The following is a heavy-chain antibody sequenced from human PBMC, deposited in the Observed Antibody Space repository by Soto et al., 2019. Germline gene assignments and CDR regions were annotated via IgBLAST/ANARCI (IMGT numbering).Heavy chain of an antibody. J-gene: IGHJ4*02. CDR1: GVSITSGSYY. CDR3: ARGGYDTSGQTFIGWGPDC. D-gene: IGHD3-22*01. CDR2: RYYSGNT. Sequence: HVQLQESGPGPVTPSQTLSLSCTVSGVSITSGSYYWTWVRQSPGKGLEWIGYRYYSGNTYYNPSLNRRGNISVDTSKNQFFLKLTVVAAADTAVYYCARGGYDTSGQTFIGWGPDCWGQGTLVTVSS. V-gene: IGHV4-30-4*01.